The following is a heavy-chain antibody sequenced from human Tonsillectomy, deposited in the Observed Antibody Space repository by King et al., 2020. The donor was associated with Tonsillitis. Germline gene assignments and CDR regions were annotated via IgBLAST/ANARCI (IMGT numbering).Heavy chain of an antibody. Sequence: VQLVESGAEVKKPGDSVKVSCKASGGTFSSYAISWVRQAPGQGLEWMGGIIPIFGTANYAQKFQGRVTITADESTSTAYMELSSLRSEDTAVYYCARDYSGNYHFQHWGQGTLVTVSS. D-gene: IGHD1-26*01. CDR1: GGTFSSYA. CDR3: ARDYSGNYHFQH. J-gene: IGHJ1*01. CDR2: IIPIFGTA. V-gene: IGHV1-69*01.